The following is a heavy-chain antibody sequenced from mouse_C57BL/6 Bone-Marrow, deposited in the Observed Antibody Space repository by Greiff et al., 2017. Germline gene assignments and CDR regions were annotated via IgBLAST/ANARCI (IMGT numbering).Heavy chain of an antibody. D-gene: IGHD1-1*01. CDR3: VRGITTVVYWYFDV. V-gene: IGHV10-1*01. CDR1: GFSFNTYA. CDR2: IRSKSNNYAT. Sequence: LVESGGGLVQPKGSLKLSCAASGFSFNTYAMNWVSQAPGKGLEWVARIRSKSNNYATYYADSVKDRFTISRDDSESMLYLQMNNLKTEDTAMYYCVRGITTVVYWYFDVWGTGTTVTVSS. J-gene: IGHJ1*03.